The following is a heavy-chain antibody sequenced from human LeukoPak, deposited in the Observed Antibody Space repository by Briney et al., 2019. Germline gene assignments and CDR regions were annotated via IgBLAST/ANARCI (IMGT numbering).Heavy chain of an antibody. V-gene: IGHV1-2*02. Sequence: ASVRVSCKASGGTFSSHAISWVRQAPGQGLEWMGWINPNSGGTNYAQKFQGRVTMTRDTSISTAYMELSRLRSDDTAVYYCARGDDSSGYYDYWGQGTLVTVSS. CDR1: GGTFSSHA. D-gene: IGHD3-22*01. CDR2: INPNSGGT. CDR3: ARGDDSSGYYDY. J-gene: IGHJ4*02.